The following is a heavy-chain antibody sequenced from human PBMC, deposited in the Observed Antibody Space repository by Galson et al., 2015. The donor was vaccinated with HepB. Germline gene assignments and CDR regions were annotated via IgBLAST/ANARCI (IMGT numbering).Heavy chain of an antibody. J-gene: IGHJ5*02. Sequence: SLRLSCAVSGFTFSRYGMHWVRQAPGKGLEWVSFIQYGESSKTYADSVKGRFTISRDNSKNTLFLQMNSLRAEDTALYYCAKDVSGNSGAWGQGTLVTVSS. CDR1: GFTFSRYG. D-gene: IGHD4-23*01. CDR3: AKDVSGNSGA. CDR2: IQYGESSK. V-gene: IGHV3-30*02.